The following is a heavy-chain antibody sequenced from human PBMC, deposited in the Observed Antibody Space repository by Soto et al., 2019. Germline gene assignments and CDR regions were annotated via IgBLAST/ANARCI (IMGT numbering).Heavy chain of an antibody. CDR3: AKDPYSSNYGPFDY. CDR1: GFTFSSYG. CDR2: ISYDGSNK. J-gene: IGHJ4*02. D-gene: IGHD4-4*01. V-gene: IGHV3-30*18. Sequence: QVQLVESGGGVVQPGRSLRLSCAASGFTFSSYGMHWVRQAPGKGLEWVAVISYDGSNKYYADSVKGRLTSSRDNSKNTLYLQMNSLSAEDTAVYYCAKDPYSSNYGPFDYWGQGTLVTVSS.